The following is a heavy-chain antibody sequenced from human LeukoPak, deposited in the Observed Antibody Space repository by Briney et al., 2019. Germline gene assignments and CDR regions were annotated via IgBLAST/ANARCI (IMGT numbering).Heavy chain of an antibody. Sequence: PSETLSLTCSVSGGSISNYYWSWIRQPPGKGLEWIGYINYSGSTSYKSSLKSRVAISVDTSKNQSSLKLSSVTAADTAVYYCASRDAYHSEYWGQGTLVTVSS. CDR3: ASRDAYHSEY. D-gene: IGHD5-24*01. CDR2: INYSGST. CDR1: GGSISNYY. J-gene: IGHJ4*02. V-gene: IGHV4-59*01.